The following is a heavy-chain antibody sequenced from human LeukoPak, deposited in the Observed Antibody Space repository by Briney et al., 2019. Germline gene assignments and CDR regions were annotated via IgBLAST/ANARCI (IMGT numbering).Heavy chain of an antibody. Sequence: SETLSLTCTVSGGSISSYYWSWIRQPPGKGLEWIGEIYHSGSTNYNPSLKSRVTISVDRSKNQFSLKLSSVTAADTAVYYCASNYYGSGSYYSLDYWGQGTLVTVSS. V-gene: IGHV4-59*12. CDR1: GGSISSYY. CDR2: IYHSGST. J-gene: IGHJ4*02. D-gene: IGHD3-10*01. CDR3: ASNYYGSGSYYSLDY.